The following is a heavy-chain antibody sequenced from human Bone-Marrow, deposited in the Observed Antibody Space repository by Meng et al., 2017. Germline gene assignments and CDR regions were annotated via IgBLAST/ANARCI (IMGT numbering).Heavy chain of an antibody. V-gene: IGHV3-66*02. CDR3: ASYGIDY. D-gene: IGHD1-26*01. CDR1: GFTVSRNY. Sequence: VQLVEAGGALAQPGESVRLSCAASGFTVSRNYMSWVRQAPGKGLEWVSVIYSGGSTYYADSVKGRFTISRYNSKNTLYLQMNSLRAEDTAVYYCASYGIDYWGQGTLVTVSS. CDR2: IYSGGST. J-gene: IGHJ4*02.